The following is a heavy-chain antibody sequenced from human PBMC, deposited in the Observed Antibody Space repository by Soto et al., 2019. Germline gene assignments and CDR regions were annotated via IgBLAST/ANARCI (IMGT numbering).Heavy chain of an antibody. CDR3: ARVPERLLWFGAPVVYMDV. V-gene: IGHV3-7*01. CDR1: GFTFSSYW. CDR2: IKQDGSEK. Sequence: GGSLRLSCAASGFTFSSYWMSWVRQAPGKGLEWVANIKQDGSEKYYVDSVKGRFTISRDNAKNSLYLQMNSLRAEDTAVYYCARVPERLLWFGAPVVYMDVWGKGTTVTVSS. J-gene: IGHJ6*03. D-gene: IGHD3-10*01.